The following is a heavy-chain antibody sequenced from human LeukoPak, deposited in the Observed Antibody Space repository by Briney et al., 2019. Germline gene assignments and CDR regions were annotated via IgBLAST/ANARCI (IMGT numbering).Heavy chain of an antibody. Sequence: SGGSLRLSCAASGFTFSSYAMHWVRQAPGKGLEWVAVISYDGGSKYYADSVKGRFTISRDNSKNTLYLQMDSLRAEDTAVYYCAKDLEISQSLGYVVDYWGQGTLVTVSS. CDR1: GFTFSSYA. CDR2: ISYDGGSK. D-gene: IGHD5-12*01. V-gene: IGHV3-30*18. CDR3: AKDLEISQSLGYVVDY. J-gene: IGHJ4*02.